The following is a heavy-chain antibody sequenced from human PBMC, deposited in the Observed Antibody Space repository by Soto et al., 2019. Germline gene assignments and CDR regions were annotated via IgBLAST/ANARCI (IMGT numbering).Heavy chain of an antibody. V-gene: IGHV1-2*04. J-gene: IGHJ5*02. CDR1: GYTFTAFF. CDR2: IYSNSGTT. CDR3: ARAPAGFNTTWYTWFDP. D-gene: IGHD2-15*01. Sequence: QVQLVQSGAEVKKPGASVKVSCKASGYTFTAFFIHWVRHAPGQGLEWMGRIYSNSGTTKSAQKFQGWITMTWDTSVSTAYMELNMLTSDDTAIYYCARAPAGFNTTWYTWFDPWGQGTLVTVSS.